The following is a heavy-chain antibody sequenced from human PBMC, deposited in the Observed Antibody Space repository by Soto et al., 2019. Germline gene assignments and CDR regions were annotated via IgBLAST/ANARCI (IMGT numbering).Heavy chain of an antibody. V-gene: IGHV3-23*01. CDR3: AHPRGYGVFDAYDI. D-gene: IGHD3-16*01. Sequence: GGSLRLSCAASGFTFSTYAMSWVRQAPGKGLEWVSAISGSGAEIYYTDSVRGRFAISRDNSIDTLFLQMSHLRTEDTAVYYCAHPRGYGVFDAYDIWGQGTLVTVSS. CDR2: ISGSGAEI. J-gene: IGHJ4*02. CDR1: GFTFSTYA.